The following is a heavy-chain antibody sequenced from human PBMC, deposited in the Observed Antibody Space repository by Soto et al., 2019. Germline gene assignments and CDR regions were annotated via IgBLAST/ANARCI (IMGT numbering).Heavy chain of an antibody. V-gene: IGHV4-59*02. J-gene: IGHJ4*02. CDR3: ARRGLSPFDS. D-gene: IGHD3-10*01. Sequence: SPTLSLTCTVSGGSVSSQYWTWIRQPPGKGLEWIGYSYYSGSPNYNPSLKSRVTRSVDTSKNQFSLKLSSVTPAATAVYYCARRGLSPFDSWGQGTLVTVSS. CDR2: SYYSGSP. CDR1: GGSVSSQY.